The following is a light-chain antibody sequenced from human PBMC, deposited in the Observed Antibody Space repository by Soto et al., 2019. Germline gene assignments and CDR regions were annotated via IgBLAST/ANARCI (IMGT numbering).Light chain of an antibody. CDR3: QHYNSYSEE. V-gene: IGKV1-5*03. Sequence: DIQMTQSPSTLSASVGDRVTITCRASQSISSWLAWYQQKPGKAPKLLIYKASTLKSGVPSRFSGSGSGTEFTLTISSLQPDDFATYYCQHYNSYSEEFGQGTKGDI. CDR2: KAS. J-gene: IGKJ1*01. CDR1: QSISSW.